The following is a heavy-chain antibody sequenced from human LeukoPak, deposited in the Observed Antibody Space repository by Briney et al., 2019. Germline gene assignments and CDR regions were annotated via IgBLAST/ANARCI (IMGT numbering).Heavy chain of an antibody. CDR1: GGTFSSYA. J-gene: IGHJ6*03. CDR3: ASRYCSSTSCTNNPYYYYYTDV. CDR2: IIPIFGTA. Sequence: GASVKVSCKASGGTFSSYAISWVRQAPGQGLEWMGGIIPIFGTANYAQKFQGRVTITTDESTSTAYMELSSLRSEDTAVYYCASRYCSSTSCTNNPYYYYYTDVWGKGTTVTVSS. D-gene: IGHD2-2*01. V-gene: IGHV1-69*05.